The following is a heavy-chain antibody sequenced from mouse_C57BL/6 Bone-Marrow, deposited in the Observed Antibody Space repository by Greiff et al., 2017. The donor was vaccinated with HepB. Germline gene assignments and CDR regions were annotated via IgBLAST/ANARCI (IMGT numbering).Heavy chain of an antibody. V-gene: IGHV2-2*01. J-gene: IGHJ4*01. CDR1: GFSLTSYG. CDR3: AVNFCYGSSAYYAMDY. D-gene: IGHD1-1*01. CDR2: IWSGGST. Sequence: QVQLQQSGPGLVQPSQSLSITCTVSGFSLTSYGVHWVRQSPGKGLEWLGVIWSGGSTDYNAAFISRLSISKDNSKSQVFFKMNSLQADDTAIYYCAVNFCYGSSAYYAMDYWGQGTSVAVSS.